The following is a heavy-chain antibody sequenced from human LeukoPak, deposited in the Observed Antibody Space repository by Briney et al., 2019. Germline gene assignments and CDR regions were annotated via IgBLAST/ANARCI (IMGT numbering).Heavy chain of an antibody. Sequence: ASVKVSCKASGYTFTGYYMHWVRQAPGQGLEWMGWINPNSGGTNYAQKFQGRVTMTRDTSTSTVYMELSSLRSEDTAVYYCARSTSGDYSDDDFDYWGQGTLVTVSS. J-gene: IGHJ4*02. V-gene: IGHV1-2*02. CDR3: ARSTSGDYSDDDFDY. CDR1: GYTFTGYY. D-gene: IGHD4-17*01. CDR2: INPNSGGT.